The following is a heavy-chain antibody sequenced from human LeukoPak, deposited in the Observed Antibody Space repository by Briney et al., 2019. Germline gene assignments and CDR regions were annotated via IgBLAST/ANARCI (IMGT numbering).Heavy chain of an antibody. CDR3: ARDRLQSGSDY. V-gene: IGHV3-21*01. Sequence: PGGSLRLSCAASGFTFSSYSMNWVRQAPGKGLEWVSSISSSSSYIYYADSVRGRFTISRDNAKNSLYLQMNSLRAEDTAVYYCARDRLQSGSDYWGQGTLVTVSS. CDR1: GFTFSSYS. J-gene: IGHJ4*02. CDR2: ISSSSSYI. D-gene: IGHD2-15*01.